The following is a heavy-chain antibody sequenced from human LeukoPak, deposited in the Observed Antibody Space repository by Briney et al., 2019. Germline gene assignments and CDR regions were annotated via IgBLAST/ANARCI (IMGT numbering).Heavy chain of an antibody. CDR2: MKSNSGNT. D-gene: IGHD6-19*01. J-gene: IGHJ4*02. CDR3: ARETLGGWFLD. Sequence: ASVKASCKASGYSFTSYDINWVRQATGQGLEWMGWMKSNSGNTGYAQKFQGRVTMTRDTSISTAYMELSSLGSEDTALYYCARETLGGWFLDWGQGTLVTVSS. V-gene: IGHV1-8*01. CDR1: GYSFTSYD.